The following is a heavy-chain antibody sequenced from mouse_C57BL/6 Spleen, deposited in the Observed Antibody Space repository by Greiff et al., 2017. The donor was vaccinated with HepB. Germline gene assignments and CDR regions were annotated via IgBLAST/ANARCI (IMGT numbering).Heavy chain of an antibody. D-gene: IGHD1-1*01. J-gene: IGHJ4*01. CDR1: GYSITSGYY. Sequence: EVQVVESGPGLVKPSQSLSLTCSVTGYSITSGYYWNWIRQFPGNKLEWMGYISYDGSNNYNPSLKNRISITRDTSKNQFFLKLNSVTTEDTATYYCARISYYYGSSYYAMDYWGQGTSVTVSS. CDR2: ISYDGSN. CDR3: ARISYYYGSSYYAMDY. V-gene: IGHV3-6*01.